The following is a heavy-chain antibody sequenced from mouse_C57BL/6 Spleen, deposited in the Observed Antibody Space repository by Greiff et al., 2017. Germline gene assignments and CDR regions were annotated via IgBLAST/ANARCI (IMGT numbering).Heavy chain of an antibody. V-gene: IGHV1-82*01. Sequence: VQLQQSGPELVKPGASVKISCKASGYAFSSSWMNWVKQRPGKGLEWIGRIYPGDGDTNYNGKFKGKATLTADKSSSTAYMQLSSLTSEDSAVYFCARGRGGKNAMDYWGQGTSVTVSS. J-gene: IGHJ4*01. CDR2: IYPGDGDT. CDR3: ARGRGGKNAMDY. CDR1: GYAFSSSW.